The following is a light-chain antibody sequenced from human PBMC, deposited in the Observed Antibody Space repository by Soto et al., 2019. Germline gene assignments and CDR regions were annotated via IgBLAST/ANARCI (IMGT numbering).Light chain of an antibody. Sequence: EIVLTQSPGSLSLSPGERVTLSCRASQSLTSTYVAWYQQKLGQAPRLLIFGAYVRATGIPDRFSGSGSWTDFTLTSSWLEPEDSAVYFCQQYVDSPLTFGQGTQVEIK. J-gene: IGKJ1*01. CDR3: QQYVDSPLT. CDR2: GAY. CDR1: QSLTSTY. V-gene: IGKV3-20*01.